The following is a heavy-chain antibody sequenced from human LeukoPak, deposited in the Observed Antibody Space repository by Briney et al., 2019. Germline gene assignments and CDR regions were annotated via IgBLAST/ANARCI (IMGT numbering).Heavy chain of an antibody. J-gene: IGHJ4*02. CDR2: IKKTGSET. V-gene: IGHV3-7*01. D-gene: IGHD2-15*01. CDR1: GFTFSHFW. CDR3: AREDGYCSGGNCYSYFDS. Sequence: GGSLRLSCAASGFTFSHFWMSWVRQAPGKGLEWVAYIKKTGSETYYVDSVKGRFTITRDNTRNSLFLQMYSLRAEDTAVYFCAREDGYCSGGNCYSYFDSWGQGALATVSS.